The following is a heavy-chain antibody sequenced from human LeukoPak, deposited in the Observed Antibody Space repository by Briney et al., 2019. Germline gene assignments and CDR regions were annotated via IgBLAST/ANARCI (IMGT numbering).Heavy chain of an antibody. J-gene: IGHJ6*04. CDR2: ISGSGGTI. D-gene: IGHD3-10*02. V-gene: IGHV3-23*01. Sequence: GGSLRLSCAASGFTFSSYGMSWVRQAPGKGLGLVSAISGSGGTIYYADSVKGRFTISIDNAKNSLYLQMNSLRAEDTAVYYCAELGITMIGGVWGKGTTVTISS. CDR1: GFTFSSYG. CDR3: AELGITMIGGV.